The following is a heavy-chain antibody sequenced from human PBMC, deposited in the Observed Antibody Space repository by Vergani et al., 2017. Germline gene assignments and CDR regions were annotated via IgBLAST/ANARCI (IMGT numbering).Heavy chain of an antibody. CDR2: IWYDGSNK. CDR3: ARDYRSVAGPVYYMDV. Sequence: QVQLVESGGGVVQPGRSLRLSCAASGFTFSSYGMHWVRQAPGKGLEWVAVIWYDGSNKYYADSVKGRFTISRDNSKNTLYLQMNSLRVEDTAVYYCARDYRSVAGPVYYMDVWGKGTTVTVSS. J-gene: IGHJ6*03. CDR1: GFTFSSYG. D-gene: IGHD6-19*01. V-gene: IGHV3-33*01.